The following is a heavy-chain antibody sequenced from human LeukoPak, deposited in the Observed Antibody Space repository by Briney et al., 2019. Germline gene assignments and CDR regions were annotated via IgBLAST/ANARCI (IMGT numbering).Heavy chain of an antibody. J-gene: IGHJ6*03. CDR3: ARLKFYDSTGYSPGYYMDV. CDR1: VGSIIINY. Sequence: SETLSLTCTLSVGSIIINYWSWIRQSAGTGLEWIGRIYGSGITDYNPSLKSRVTMSLDTSRKQFSLSLTSVTAADTAVYYCARLKFYDSTGYSPGYYMDVWGKGTTVSVFS. CDR2: IYGSGIT. D-gene: IGHD3-22*01. V-gene: IGHV4-4*07.